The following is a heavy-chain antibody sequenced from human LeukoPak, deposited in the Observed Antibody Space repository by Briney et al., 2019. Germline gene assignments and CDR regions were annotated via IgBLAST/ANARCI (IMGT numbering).Heavy chain of an antibody. CDR1: GFTVSSNY. CDR2: VYSGGST. Sequence: GGSLRLSCAASGFTVSSNYMSWVRQAPGKRLEWVSVVYSGGSTYYADSVKGRFTISRHYSKNTMYLQMNSLRPEDTAVYYCARGLDCGGDCYSFESWGQGTLVTVSS. J-gene: IGHJ4*02. D-gene: IGHD2-21*02. V-gene: IGHV3-53*04. CDR3: ARGLDCGGDCYSFES.